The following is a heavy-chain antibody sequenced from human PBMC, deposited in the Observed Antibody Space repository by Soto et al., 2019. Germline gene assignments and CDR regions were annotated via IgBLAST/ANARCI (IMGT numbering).Heavy chain of an antibody. V-gene: IGHV1-18*04. CDR3: ARGGSYHANVDF. CDR2: ISAYNGNT. Sequence: ASVKVSCKVSGYRFTSIGISWVRQAPGQGLEWMGWISAYNGNTDYVQKFQGRVTLTTDTSTSTAYMELRSLTSDDTAIYYCARGGSYHANVDFWGQGTLVTVST. J-gene: IGHJ4*02. CDR1: GYRFTSIG. D-gene: IGHD1-26*01.